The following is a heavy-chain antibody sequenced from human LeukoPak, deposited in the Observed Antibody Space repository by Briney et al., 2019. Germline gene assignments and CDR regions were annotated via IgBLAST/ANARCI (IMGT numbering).Heavy chain of an antibody. D-gene: IGHD3-3*01. J-gene: IGHJ4*02. CDR2: ISGSGGST. Sequence: GGSLRLSCAASGFTFSSYAMSWVRQAPGKGLEWVSAISGSGGSTYYADSVKGRFTISRDNSKNTLYLQMNGLRAEDTAVYYCANSPRYDFWSGYYSGGYWGQGTLVTVSS. V-gene: IGHV3-23*01. CDR3: ANSPRYDFWSGYYSGGY. CDR1: GFTFSSYA.